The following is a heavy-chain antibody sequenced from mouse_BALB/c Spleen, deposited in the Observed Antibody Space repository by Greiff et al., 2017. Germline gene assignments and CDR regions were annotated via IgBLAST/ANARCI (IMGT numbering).Heavy chain of an antibody. Sequence: QVQLQQPGAELVRPGASVKLSCKASGYTFTSYWINWVKQRPGQGLEWIGNIYPSDSYTNYNQKFKDKATLTVDKSSSTAYMQLSSPTSEDSAVYYCTRMGGTRYYFDYWGQGTTLTVSS. J-gene: IGHJ2*01. V-gene: IGHV1-69*02. CDR3: TRMGGTRYYFDY. CDR1: GYTFTSYW. D-gene: IGHD3-3*01. CDR2: IYPSDSYT.